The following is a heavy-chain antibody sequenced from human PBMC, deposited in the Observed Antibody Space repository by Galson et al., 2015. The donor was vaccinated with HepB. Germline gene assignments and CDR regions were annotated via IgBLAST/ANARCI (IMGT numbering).Heavy chain of an antibody. CDR3: ASDRQDYGDYVFDS. Sequence: SVKVSCKASGGTFSSYDISWVRQAPGQGLEWMGGITPIFGPAKYAQKFQGRVTITADGSTRTSNMELIRLRSEDTAVYYCASDRQDYGDYVFDSWGQGTLVTVSS. D-gene: IGHD4-17*01. CDR1: GGTFSSYD. V-gene: IGHV1-69*13. CDR2: ITPIFGPA. J-gene: IGHJ4*02.